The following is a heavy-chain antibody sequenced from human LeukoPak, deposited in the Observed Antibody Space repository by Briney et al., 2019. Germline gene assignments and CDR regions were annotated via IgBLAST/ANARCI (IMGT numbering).Heavy chain of an antibody. CDR2: IYSGGST. J-gene: IGHJ6*02. CDR3: GRYYVMDV. V-gene: IGHV3-53*01. Sequence: PGGSLRLSCAASGFTVSSNHMSWVRQAPGKGLEWVSIIYSGGSTYYADSVKGRFTISRDNSKSTLYLQMNSLRAEDTAVYYCGRYYVMDVWGQGTSVTVSS. CDR1: GFTVSSNH.